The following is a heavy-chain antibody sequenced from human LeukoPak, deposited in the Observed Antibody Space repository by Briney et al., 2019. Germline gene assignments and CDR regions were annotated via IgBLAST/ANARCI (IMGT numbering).Heavy chain of an antibody. J-gene: IGHJ3*02. D-gene: IGHD3-10*01. CDR1: GGSISSSSYY. CDR3: ARVGGVLWFGQMGSDAFDI. CDR2: IYHSGST. V-gene: IGHV4-39*02. Sequence: SETLSLTCTVSGGSISSSSYYWGWIRQPPGKGLQWIGSIYHSGSTYYNPSLKSRVTMSVDTSQNYFSLKLSSVTAADTAVYYCARVGGVLWFGQMGSDAFDIWGQGTMVTVSS.